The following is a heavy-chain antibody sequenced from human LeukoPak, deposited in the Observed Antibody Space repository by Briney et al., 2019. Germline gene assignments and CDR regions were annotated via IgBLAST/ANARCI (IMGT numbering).Heavy chain of an antibody. CDR3: AKDYSSGSIGY. V-gene: IGHV3-66*01. Sequence: GGSLRLSCAASGFIVSNDYMNWVRQAPGKGLEWVSAIYTGGSTYYADSVKGRFTISRDNSKNTLFLQMNSLRAEDTAPYYCAKDYSSGSIGYWGQGTLVTVSS. CDR1: GFIVSNDY. CDR2: IYTGGST. D-gene: IGHD3-10*01. J-gene: IGHJ4*02.